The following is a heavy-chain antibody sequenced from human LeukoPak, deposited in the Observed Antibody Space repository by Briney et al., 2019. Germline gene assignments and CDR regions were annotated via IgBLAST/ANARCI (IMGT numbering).Heavy chain of an antibody. CDR1: GYTFTSYG. J-gene: IGHJ4*02. CDR2: ISAYNGNT. Sequence: ASVKVSCKASGYTFTSYGISWVRQAHGQGLEWMGWISAYNGNTNYAQKLQGRVTMTTDTSTSTAYMELWSLRSDDTAVYYCARGASGYDCFDYWGQGTLVTVSS. CDR3: ARGASGYDCFDY. D-gene: IGHD5-12*01. V-gene: IGHV1-18*01.